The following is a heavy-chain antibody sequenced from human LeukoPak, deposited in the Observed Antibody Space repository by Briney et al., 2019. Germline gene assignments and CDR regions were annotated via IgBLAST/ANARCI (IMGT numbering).Heavy chain of an antibody. J-gene: IGHJ4*02. CDR3: ACIAAADPFDY. V-gene: IGHV3-33*01. D-gene: IGHD6-13*01. CDR1: GFTFSNYG. CDR2: IWHDGSNK. Sequence: GGSLRLSCAASGFTFSNYGIHWVRQAPGKGLEWVAVIWHDGSNKQYADSVKGRFTISRDTSKNTLYLQINKLRAEDTAVYYCACIAAADPFDYWGQGTLVTVSS.